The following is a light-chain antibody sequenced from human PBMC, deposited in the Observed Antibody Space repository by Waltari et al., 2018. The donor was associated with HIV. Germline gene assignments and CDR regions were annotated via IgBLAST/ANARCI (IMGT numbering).Light chain of an antibody. J-gene: IGLJ7*01. CDR3: DVWNSTSDLGV. Sequence: SSVLTQPPSVSVAPGQTARIPCGGPNIGSKSVHWYQQRPGQAPVLVVYGDRARPAGIPDRVSGLNSGNTATLNVSRVEGGDEADYYCDVWNSTSDLGVVGGGTQLTVL. CDR1: NIGSKS. CDR2: GDR. V-gene: IGLV3-21*02.